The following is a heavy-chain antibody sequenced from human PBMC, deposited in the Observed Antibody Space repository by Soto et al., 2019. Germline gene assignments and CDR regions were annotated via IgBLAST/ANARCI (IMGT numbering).Heavy chain of an antibody. CDR3: ARHRGEWNNAFEM. D-gene: IGHD3-10*01. CDR1: GGSIRPYY. V-gene: IGHV4-59*01. CDR2: IYYSGTT. J-gene: IGHJ3*02. Sequence: QVLLQESGPGLVRPSETLSLICTVSGGSIRPYYWSWVRQSPGKGLEWLGYIYYSGTTSYNPSLQSRVAISVDTSKNQFSLNLNSMTPADTAVYFCARHRGEWNNAFEMWGQGTLVTVSS.